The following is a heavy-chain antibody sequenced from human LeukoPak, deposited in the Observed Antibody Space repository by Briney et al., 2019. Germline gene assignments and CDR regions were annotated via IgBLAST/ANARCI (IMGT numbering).Heavy chain of an antibody. CDR2: ISGSGGST. CDR1: GFTFSSYG. CDR3: AKDQAEVRGVMDV. Sequence: GGSLRLSCAASGFTFSSYGMSWVRQAPGKGLEWVSAISGSGGSTYYADSVKGRFTISRDNSKNTLYLQMNSLRAEDTAVYYCAKDQAEVRGVMDVWGKGTTVTISS. V-gene: IGHV3-23*01. D-gene: IGHD3-10*01. J-gene: IGHJ6*03.